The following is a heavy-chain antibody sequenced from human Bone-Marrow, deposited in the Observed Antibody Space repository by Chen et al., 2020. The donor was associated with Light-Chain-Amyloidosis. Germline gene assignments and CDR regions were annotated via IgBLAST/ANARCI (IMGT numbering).Heavy chain of an antibody. CDR2: MNPNSGNT. Sequence: QVQLVQSGDEVKKPGASVKVSCKYSGYTFTSSDINWERQDTGQGLEWMGWMNPNSGNTGYAQKFQGRVTMTRNTSISTAYMELSSLRSEDTAVYYCARGGCSGGSCYFTYFYYYYGMDVWGQGTTVTVSS. D-gene: IGHD2-15*01. V-gene: IGHV1-8*01. CDR3: ARGGCSGGSCYFTYFYYYYGMDV. J-gene: IGHJ6*02. CDR1: GYTFTSSD.